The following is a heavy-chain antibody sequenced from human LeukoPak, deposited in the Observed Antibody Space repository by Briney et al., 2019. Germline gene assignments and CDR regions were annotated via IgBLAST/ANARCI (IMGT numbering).Heavy chain of an antibody. CDR2: IIPILGIA. CDR1: GGTFSSDA. Sequence: ASVKVSCKASGGTFSSDAISWVRQAPGQGLEWMGRIIPILGIANYAQKFQGRVTITADKSTSTAYMELSSLRSEDTAVYYCARTVGVVAASIDYWGQGTLVTVSS. V-gene: IGHV1-69*04. J-gene: IGHJ4*02. D-gene: IGHD2-15*01. CDR3: ARTVGVVAASIDY.